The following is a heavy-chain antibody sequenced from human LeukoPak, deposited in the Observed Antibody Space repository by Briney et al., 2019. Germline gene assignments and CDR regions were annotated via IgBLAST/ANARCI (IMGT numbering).Heavy chain of an antibody. D-gene: IGHD2-2*02. CDR2: IYYSGST. V-gene: IGHV4-59*08. Sequence: SETLSLTCTVSGGSISSYYWSWIRQPPGKGLEWIGYIYYSGSTNYNPSLKSRVTISVDTSKNQFSLKLSSVTAADTAVYYCARHEGYCSSTSCYTPYAFDIWGQGTMVTVSS. CDR1: GGSISSYY. J-gene: IGHJ3*02. CDR3: ARHEGYCSSTSCYTPYAFDI.